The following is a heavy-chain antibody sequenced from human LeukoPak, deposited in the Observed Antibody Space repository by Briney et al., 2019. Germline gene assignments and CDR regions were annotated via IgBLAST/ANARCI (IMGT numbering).Heavy chain of an antibody. CDR1: GFTFSSYW. CDR2: IKEDGSEE. J-gene: IGHJ4*02. CDR3: ARDDGGESNWGSIDY. D-gene: IGHD7-27*01. Sequence: GGSPRLSCAASGFTFSSYWMSWVRQAPGIGLEWLANIKEDGSEEFYVDSVKGRFTISRDNAKNSLYLQMNSLRVEDTAVYYCARDDGGESNWGSIDYWGQGTLVTVSS. V-gene: IGHV3-7*05.